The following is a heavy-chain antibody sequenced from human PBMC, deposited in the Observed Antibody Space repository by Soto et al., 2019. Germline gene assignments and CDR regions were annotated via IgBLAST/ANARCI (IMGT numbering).Heavy chain of an antibody. CDR2: INHSGST. Sequence: QVQLQQWGAGLLKPSETLSLTCAVYGGSFSGYYWSWIRQPPGKGLEWIGEINHSGSTNYNPSLKRRVTIAVDTSKNQFSLKLSSVTAADTAVYYCARGRDLRYYYYGMDVWGQGTTVTVSS. V-gene: IGHV4-34*01. CDR1: GGSFSGYY. CDR3: ARGRDLRYYYYGMDV. J-gene: IGHJ6*02. D-gene: IGHD4-17*01.